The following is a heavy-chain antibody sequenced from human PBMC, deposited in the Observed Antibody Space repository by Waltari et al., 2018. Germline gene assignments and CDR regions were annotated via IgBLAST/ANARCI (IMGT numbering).Heavy chain of an antibody. J-gene: IGHJ4*02. V-gene: IGHV3-30-3*01. CDR3: AREGGTSGYSGYFDT. CDR1: GFTFSKHI. CDR2: MSYDGFSK. D-gene: IGHD2-2*01. Sequence: PLVESGGGVVQPGRSLRLSCAAPGFTFSKHIIHWVRRAPGEGLEWVAAMSYDGFSKYYADSVKGRFTIAGDTSKTTVDLQMNSLSTEDTAVYYCAREGGTSGYSGYFDTWGQGTLVTVSS.